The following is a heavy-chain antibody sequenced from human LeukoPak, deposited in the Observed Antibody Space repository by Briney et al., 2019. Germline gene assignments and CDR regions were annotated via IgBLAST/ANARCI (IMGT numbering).Heavy chain of an antibody. D-gene: IGHD3-10*02. CDR3: AKCSELMVPPGPFDY. CDR1: GFTFSSYG. J-gene: IGHJ4*02. Sequence: GGSLRLSCAASGFTFSSYGMHWVRQAPGKGLEWVAVISYDGSNKYYADSVKGQFTISRDNSKNTLYLQMNSLRAEDTAVYYCAKCSELMVPPGPFDYWGQGTLVTVSS. CDR2: ISYDGSNK. V-gene: IGHV3-30*18.